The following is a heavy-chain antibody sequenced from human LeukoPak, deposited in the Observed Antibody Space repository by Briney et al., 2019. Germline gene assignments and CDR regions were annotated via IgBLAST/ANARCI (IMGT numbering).Heavy chain of an antibody. J-gene: IGHJ4*02. D-gene: IGHD2-2*01. CDR2: IKQDGSEK. CDR1: GVMFPSYW. V-gene: IGHV3-7*05. CDR3: ARDQRYCSSSSCPWEPFDY. Sequence: GGSLRLSCAASGVMFPSYWMTWVRQAPGKGLEWVANIKQDGSEKYYVDSVKGRFTISRDNAKNSLYLQMNSLRAEDTAVYYCARDQRYCSSSSCPWEPFDYWGQGTLVTVSS.